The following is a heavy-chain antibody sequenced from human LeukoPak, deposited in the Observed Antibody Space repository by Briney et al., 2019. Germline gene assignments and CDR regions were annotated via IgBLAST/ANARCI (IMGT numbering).Heavy chain of an antibody. V-gene: IGHV3-23*01. CDR3: ARGYCSSTSCYKFDY. CDR2: ISGSGGST. Sequence: GGSLRLSCAASGFTFSSYAMSWVRQAPGKGLEWVSAISGSGGSTYYADSVKGRFTISRDNSKNTLYLQMNSLRAEDTAVYYCARGYCSSTSCYKFDYWGQGTLVTVSS. CDR1: GFTFSSYA. D-gene: IGHD2-2*02. J-gene: IGHJ4*02.